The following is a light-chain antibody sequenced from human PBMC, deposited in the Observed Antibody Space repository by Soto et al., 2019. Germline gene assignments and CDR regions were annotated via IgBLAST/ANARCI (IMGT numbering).Light chain of an antibody. CDR2: GNN. Sequence: QSVLTQPPSVSGAPGQRVTISCTGSSSNIGAGYDVHWYRQLPGTAPKLLISGNNNRPSGVPDRFSGSKSGTSASLAITGLQAEDEADYYCQSYDSSVSKVVFGGGTKLTVL. CDR3: QSYDSSVSKVV. CDR1: SSNIGAGYD. V-gene: IGLV1-40*01. J-gene: IGLJ2*01.